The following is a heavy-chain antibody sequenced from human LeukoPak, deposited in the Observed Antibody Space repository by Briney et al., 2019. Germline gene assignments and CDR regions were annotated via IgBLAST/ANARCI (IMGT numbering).Heavy chain of an antibody. J-gene: IGHJ4*02. CDR1: GYTFTSYA. D-gene: IGHD3-22*01. CDR3: ARTYYYDSSGYREPHTPLDY. CDR2: INAGNGNT. V-gene: IGHV1-3*01. Sequence: ASVKVSCKASGYTFTSYAMHWVRQAPGQRLEWMGWINAGNGNTKYSQKFQGRVTITADESTSTAYMELSSLRSEDTAVYYCARTYYYDSSGYREPHTPLDYWGQGTLVTVSS.